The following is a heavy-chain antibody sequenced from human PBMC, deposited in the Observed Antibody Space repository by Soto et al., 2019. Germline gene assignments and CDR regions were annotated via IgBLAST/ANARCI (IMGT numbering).Heavy chain of an antibody. J-gene: IGHJ3*02. CDR2: ISSSSSTI. V-gene: IGHV3-48*01. D-gene: IGHD2-2*01. Sequence: EVQLVESGGGLVQPGGSLRLSCAASGFSFSSYSMNWVRQAPGKGLEWVSYISSSSSTIYYADSVKGRFTISRDNAKNSLYLQMTSLRAEDTAVYYCARSWVPAMRAFDIWGQGTMVTVSS. CDR1: GFSFSSYS. CDR3: ARSWVPAMRAFDI.